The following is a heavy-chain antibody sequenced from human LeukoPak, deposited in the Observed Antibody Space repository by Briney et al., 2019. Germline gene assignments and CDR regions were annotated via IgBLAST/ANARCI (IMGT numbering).Heavy chain of an antibody. V-gene: IGHV3-48*03. CDR1: GFTFSDFE. Sequence: GGSLRLSCAASGFTFSDFEMNWVRQAPGKGLEWVSYFSISGDTIYYADSVKGRFTISRDNTKNSLYLQMNSLRAEDTAVYYCARNQRGLKRDYWGQGTLVTVSS. CDR3: ARNQRGLKRDY. CDR2: FSISGDTI. J-gene: IGHJ4*02.